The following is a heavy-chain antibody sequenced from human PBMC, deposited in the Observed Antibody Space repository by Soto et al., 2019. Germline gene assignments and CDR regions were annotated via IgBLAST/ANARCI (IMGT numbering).Heavy chain of an antibody. CDR2: IFSNDEK. CDR1: GFSLSNARMG. D-gene: IGHD1-26*01. V-gene: IGHV2-26*01. J-gene: IGHJ6*02. Sequence: QVTLKESGPVLVKPTETLTLTCTVSGFSLSNARMGVSWIRQPPGKALEWLAHIFSNDEKSYSTSLKSRLTITNDTSNSQVFLTMTSMDPVDTATYYCARIGEGSCELAYYGMDVWCQGTTVTFSS. CDR3: ARIGEGSCELAYYGMDV.